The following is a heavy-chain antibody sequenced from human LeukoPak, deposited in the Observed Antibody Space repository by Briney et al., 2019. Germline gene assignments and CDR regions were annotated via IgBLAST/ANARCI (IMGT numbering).Heavy chain of an antibody. J-gene: IGHJ4*02. V-gene: IGHV4-59*01. CDR3: ARGGYSYGYLYYFDY. D-gene: IGHD5-18*01. Sequence: SETLSLTCTVSGGSISSYYWSWIRQPPGKGLEWIGYIYYSGSNNYNPSLKSRVTISVDTSKNQFSLKLSSVTAADTAVYYCARGGYSYGYLYYFDYWGQGTPVTVSS. CDR2: IYYSGSN. CDR1: GGSISSYY.